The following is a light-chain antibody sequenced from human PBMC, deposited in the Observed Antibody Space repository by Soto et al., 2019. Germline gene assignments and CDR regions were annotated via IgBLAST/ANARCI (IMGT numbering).Light chain of an antibody. J-gene: IGLJ3*02. CDR1: SGHSSYA. CDR3: QTWGTGIQV. CDR2: LSSDGSH. V-gene: IGLV4-69*01. Sequence: QPVLTQSPSASASLGASVKLTCTLSSGHSSYAIAWHQQQPEKGPRYLMKLSSDGSHSKGDGIPDRFSGSNSGAERYLTISSLQSEDEADYYCQTWGTGIQVFGGGTKLTVL.